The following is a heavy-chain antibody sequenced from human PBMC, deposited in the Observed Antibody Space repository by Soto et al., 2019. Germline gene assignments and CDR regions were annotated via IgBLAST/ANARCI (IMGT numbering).Heavy chain of an antibody. J-gene: IGHJ4*02. D-gene: IGHD6-13*01. V-gene: IGHV1-69*13. CDR2: IIPIFGTA. CDR1: GGTFSSYA. Sequence: SVKVSCKASGGTFSSYAISWVRQAPGQGLEWMGGIIPIFGTANYAQKFQGRVTITADESTSTAYMELSSLRSEDTAVYYCAPGIPAAAGTGQDYWGQGTLVTVSS. CDR3: APGIPAAAGTGQDY.